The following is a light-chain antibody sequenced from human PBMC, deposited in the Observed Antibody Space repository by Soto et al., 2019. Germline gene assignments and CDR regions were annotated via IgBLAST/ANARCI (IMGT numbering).Light chain of an antibody. CDR1: QSVSSSY. J-gene: IGKJ5*01. Sequence: EIVLTQSPGTLSLSPGERATLSCRASQSVSSSYLAWYQQKPGQAPRLLIYDASSRATGIPDRFSGSGSGTDFTLTIRRLEPEDFAVYYCQQYGSSPPINCGQGTRREIK. CDR3: QQYGSSPPIN. CDR2: DAS. V-gene: IGKV3-20*01.